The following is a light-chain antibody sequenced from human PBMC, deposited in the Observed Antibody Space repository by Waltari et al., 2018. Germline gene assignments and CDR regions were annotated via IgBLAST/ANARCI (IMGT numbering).Light chain of an antibody. CDR1: SSDIGRYNL. J-gene: IGLJ2*01. V-gene: IGLV2-23*02. CDR3: CSFAFSSTTSVI. Sequence: QSALTQPASVSGSPGQSITISCTGTSSDIGRYNLVSWYQQYPGKAPKLIIYEVSKRPSGVPYRFSGSKSANTASLTIFGLQDEDEADYYCCSFAFSSTTSVIFGGGTKLAVL. CDR2: EVS.